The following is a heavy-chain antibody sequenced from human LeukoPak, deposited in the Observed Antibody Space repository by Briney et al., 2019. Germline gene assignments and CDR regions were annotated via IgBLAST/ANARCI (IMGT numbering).Heavy chain of an antibody. J-gene: IGHJ4*02. CDR2: IYWDDDK. D-gene: IGHD3-16*02. Sequence: SGPTLVKPTQTLTLTCTFSGFSLSTSGVGVGWIRQPPGKALEWLALIYWDDDKRYSPSLKSRLTITKDTSKNQVVLTMTNMDPVDTATYYCAHSGYDYVWGSYHSMETFDYWGQGTLVTVSS. CDR1: GFSLSTSGVG. CDR3: AHSGYDYVWGSYHSMETFDY. V-gene: IGHV2-5*02.